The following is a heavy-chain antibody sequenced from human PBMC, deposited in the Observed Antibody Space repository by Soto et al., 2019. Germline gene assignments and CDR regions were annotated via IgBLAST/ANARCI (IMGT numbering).Heavy chain of an antibody. Sequence: GASVKGSCKASGYTFTSYYMHWVRQAPGQGLEWMGIINPSGGSTSYAQKFQGRVTMTRDTSTSTVYMELSSLRSEDTAVYYCARSTNRAQFRYWGQGTLVTVSS. CDR3: ARSTNRAQFRY. CDR1: GYTFTSYY. V-gene: IGHV1-46*03. D-gene: IGHD7-27*01. J-gene: IGHJ4*02. CDR2: INPSGGST.